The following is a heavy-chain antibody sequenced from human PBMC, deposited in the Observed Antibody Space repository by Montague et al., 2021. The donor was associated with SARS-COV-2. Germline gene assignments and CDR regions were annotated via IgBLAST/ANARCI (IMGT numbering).Heavy chain of an antibody. J-gene: IGHJ6*02. D-gene: IGHD3-9*01. CDR1: GFTFSSYA. Sequence: SLRLSCAAFGFTFSSYALHWVRQAPGKGLEWVADISHEGSYKYYADSVKGRFTISRDNSKNTLYLDMNSLRAEDTALYYCARDLESTGYFDPYYYHGMDVWGQGTTVTVSS. V-gene: IGHV3-30*04. CDR2: ISHEGSYK. CDR3: ARDLESTGYFDPYYYHGMDV.